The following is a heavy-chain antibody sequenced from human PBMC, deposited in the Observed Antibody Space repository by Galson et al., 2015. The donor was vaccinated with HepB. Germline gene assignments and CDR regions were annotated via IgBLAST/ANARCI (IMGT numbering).Heavy chain of an antibody. J-gene: IGHJ5*02. D-gene: IGHD2-15*01. CDR2: INPSGGST. CDR3: ARRRDRGGSSNNWFDP. Sequence: SVKVSCKASGYTFTSYYMHWVRQAPGQGLEWMGIINPSGGSTSYAQKFQGRVTTTRDTSTSTVYMELSSLRSEDTAVYYCARRRDRGGSSNNWFDPWGQGTLVTVSS. CDR1: GYTFTSYY. V-gene: IGHV1-46*03.